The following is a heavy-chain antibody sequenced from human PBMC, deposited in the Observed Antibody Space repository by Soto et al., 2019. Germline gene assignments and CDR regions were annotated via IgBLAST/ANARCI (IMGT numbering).Heavy chain of an antibody. J-gene: IGHJ4*02. Sequence: SETLSLTCSVSGGSISSYYWGWIRQPPGKGLEWIGYISYTGSTDYSPSLKSRVTISVDTSKNQFSLKVRSVTAADTAIYFCARHYPIGNNWNYFYYWGRGTLVTVSS. CDR3: ARHYPIGNNWNYFYY. CDR2: ISYTGST. D-gene: IGHD1-1*01. V-gene: IGHV4-59*08. CDR1: GGSISSYY.